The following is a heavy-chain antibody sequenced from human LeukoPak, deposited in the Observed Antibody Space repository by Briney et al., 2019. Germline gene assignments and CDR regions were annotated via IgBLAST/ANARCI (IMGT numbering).Heavy chain of an antibody. Sequence: SETLSLTCTVSGGSISSGGYYWSWIRQHPGKGLEWIGYIYYSGSTYYNPSLKSRVTISVDTSKNQFSLKLSSVTAADTAVYYCAREGVEYSGSPYYMDVWGKGTTVTVSS. J-gene: IGHJ6*03. V-gene: IGHV4-31*03. CDR2: IYYSGST. CDR1: GGSISSGGYY. CDR3: AREGVEYSGSPYYMDV. D-gene: IGHD1-26*01.